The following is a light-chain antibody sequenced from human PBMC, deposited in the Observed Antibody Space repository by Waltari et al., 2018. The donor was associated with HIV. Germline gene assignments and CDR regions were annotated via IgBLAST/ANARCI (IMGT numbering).Light chain of an antibody. Sequence: DIQMTQSPSFLSASVGDRVSFTCRASIGIGSFLAWYRHRPGKAPELLIHTASALQSGAPSRFTGSGSGIEFTLTINNLQPEDFATYYCQQSYSISPTFGGGTKVEIK. J-gene: IGKJ4*01. CDR2: TAS. CDR3: QQSYSISPT. CDR1: IGIGSF. V-gene: IGKV1-9*01.